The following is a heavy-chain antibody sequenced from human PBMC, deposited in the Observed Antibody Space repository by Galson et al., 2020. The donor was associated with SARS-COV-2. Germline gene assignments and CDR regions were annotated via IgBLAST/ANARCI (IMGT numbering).Heavy chain of an antibody. CDR3: ARDRVVVTATEDYYYYGMDV. V-gene: IGHV3-53*04. J-gene: IGHJ6*02. D-gene: IGHD2-21*02. CDR2: IYSGGST. Sequence: GESLKISCAASGFTVSSNYMSWVRQAPGKGLEWVSVIYSGGSTYYADSVKGRFTISRHNSKNTLYLQMNSLRAEDTAVYYCARDRVVVTATEDYYYYGMDVWGQGTTVTVSS. CDR1: GFTVSSNY.